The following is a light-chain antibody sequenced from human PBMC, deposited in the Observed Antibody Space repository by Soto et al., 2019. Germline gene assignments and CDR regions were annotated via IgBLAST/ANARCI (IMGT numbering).Light chain of an antibody. CDR3: QQYNNWPFT. CDR1: QSVSSN. J-gene: IGKJ3*01. V-gene: IGKV3-15*01. CDR2: GAS. Sequence: EIVMTQSPATLSVSPGERATLSCRASQSVSSNLAWYQQKPGQAPRLLIYGASTRASGIPGRFSGSGSRTDFNLSNSRLQSEGFAVFYCQQYNNWPFTFGPGTKVEIK.